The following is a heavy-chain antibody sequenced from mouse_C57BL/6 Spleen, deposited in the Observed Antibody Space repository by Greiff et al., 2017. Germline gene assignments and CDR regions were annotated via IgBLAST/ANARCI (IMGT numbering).Heavy chain of an antibody. Sequence: QVQLKQPGAELVKPGASVKMSCKASGYTFTSYWITWVKQRPGQGLEWIGDIYPGSGSTNYNEKFKSKATLTVDTSSSTAYMQLSSLTSEDSAVYYCARSDDYDEKFAYGGQGTLVTVSA. J-gene: IGHJ3*01. CDR2: IYPGSGST. CDR1: GYTFTSYW. CDR3: ARSDDYDEKFAY. D-gene: IGHD2-4*01. V-gene: IGHV1-55*01.